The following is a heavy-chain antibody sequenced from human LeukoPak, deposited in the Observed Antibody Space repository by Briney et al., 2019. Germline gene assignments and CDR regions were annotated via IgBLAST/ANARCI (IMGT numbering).Heavy chain of an antibody. V-gene: IGHV1-2*02. D-gene: IGHD5-24*01. CDR1: GHTFTDYY. CDR2: INPNSGGT. CDR3: ASQRWLQSNFDY. Sequence: ASVRVSCKASGHTFTDYYMHWVRQAPGQGLEWMGWINPNSGGTNYAQKFQGRATMTRDTSISTAYMELSRLRSDDTAVYYCASQRWLQSNFDYWGQGTLVTVSS. J-gene: IGHJ4*02.